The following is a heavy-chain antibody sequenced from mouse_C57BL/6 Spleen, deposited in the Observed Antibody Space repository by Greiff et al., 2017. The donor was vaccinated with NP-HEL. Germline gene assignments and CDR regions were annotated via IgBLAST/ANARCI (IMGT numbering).Heavy chain of an antibody. CDR2: ILPGRGST. V-gene: IGHV1-9*01. CDR1: GYTFTGYW. Sequence: QVQLQQSGAELMKPGASVKLSCKATGYTFTGYWIEWVKQRPGHGLEWIGEILPGRGSTNYNEKFKGKATFTADTSSNTAYMQLSSLTTEDSAIYYCARRSTTVVATDAMDYWGQGTSVTVSS. CDR3: ARRSTTVVATDAMDY. D-gene: IGHD1-1*01. J-gene: IGHJ4*01.